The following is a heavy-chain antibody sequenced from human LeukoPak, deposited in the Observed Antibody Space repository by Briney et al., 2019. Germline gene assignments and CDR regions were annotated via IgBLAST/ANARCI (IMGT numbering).Heavy chain of an antibody. V-gene: IGHV3-30-3*01. CDR3: ARDHRDYDFWSGYSSYYFDY. Sequence: GGSLRLSCAASGFTFNKYAMHWVRQAPGKGLEWVAVVSYLGNDKYYADSVKGRFTISRDNSKNTLYLQMNSLRAEDTAVYYCARDHRDYDFWSGYSSYYFDYWGQGTLVSVSS. CDR1: GFTFNKYA. D-gene: IGHD3-3*01. CDR2: VSYLGNDK. J-gene: IGHJ4*02.